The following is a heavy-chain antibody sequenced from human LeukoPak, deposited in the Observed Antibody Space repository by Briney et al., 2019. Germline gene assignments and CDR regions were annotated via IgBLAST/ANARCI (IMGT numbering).Heavy chain of an antibody. CDR3: ARDLTYSSSPPGWYFDL. V-gene: IGHV3-21*01. J-gene: IGHJ2*01. Sequence: GGSLRLSCVVSGFTFRSYSMNWVRQAPGKGLEWVSSISSSSSYIYYADSVKGRFTISRDNAKNSLYLQMNSLLAEDTALYYCARDLTYSSSPPGWYFDLWGRGALVTVSS. D-gene: IGHD6-6*01. CDR1: GFTFRSYS. CDR2: ISSSSSYI.